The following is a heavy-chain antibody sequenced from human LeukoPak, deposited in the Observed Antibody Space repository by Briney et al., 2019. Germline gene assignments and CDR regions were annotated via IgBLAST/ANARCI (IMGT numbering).Heavy chain of an antibody. V-gene: IGHV3-23*01. CDR3: AKDPRYGSYYYFDY. CDR2: ISGSGGST. D-gene: IGHD1-26*01. Sequence: QSGGSLRLSCAASGFTVSSNYMSWVRQAPGKGLEWVSAISGSGGSTYYADSVKGRFTISRDNSKNTLYLQMNSLRAEDTAVYYCAKDPRYGSYYYFDYWGQGTLVTVSS. J-gene: IGHJ4*02. CDR1: GFTVSSNY.